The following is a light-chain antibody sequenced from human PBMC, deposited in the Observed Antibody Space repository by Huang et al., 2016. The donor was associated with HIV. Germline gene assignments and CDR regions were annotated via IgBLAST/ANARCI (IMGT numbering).Light chain of an antibody. CDR3: QQLKTYPIT. Sequence: IQLTQSPSSLSASVGDRVTNTCRASQGIGRYLVWYQQKPGKAPKLLIYAASTLQSGVPSRFSGSGSGTDFTLTISSLQPEDFATYYCQQLKTYPITFGPGTQVDIK. V-gene: IGKV1-9*01. J-gene: IGKJ3*01. CDR1: QGIGRY. CDR2: AAS.